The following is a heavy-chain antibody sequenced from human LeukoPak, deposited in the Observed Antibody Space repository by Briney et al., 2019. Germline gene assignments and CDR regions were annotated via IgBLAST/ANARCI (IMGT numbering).Heavy chain of an antibody. D-gene: IGHD3-3*01. J-gene: IGHJ4*02. CDR3: ARRGSGTDY. V-gene: IGHV3-21*06. CDR1: GFTFSSYS. CDR2: ISSSSSYR. Sequence: PGGSLRLSCAASGFTFSSYSMNWVRQAPGRGLECVSSISSSSSYRYYADSVKGRFTISRDNAKNSLYLQMNSLRAEDTAVYYCARRGSGTDYWGQGTLVTVSS.